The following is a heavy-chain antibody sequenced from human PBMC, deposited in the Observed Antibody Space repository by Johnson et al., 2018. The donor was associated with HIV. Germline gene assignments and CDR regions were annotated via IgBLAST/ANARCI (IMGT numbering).Heavy chain of an antibody. CDR3: AREQATLFFRASGAAFNS. D-gene: IGHD3-3*01. V-gene: IGHV3-30*02. CDR1: GFTFSSYD. CDR2: IRYDGSNK. J-gene: IGHJ3*02. Sequence: QVHLVESGGGVVQPGGSLRLSCAASGFTFSSYDMNWVRQAPGKGLEGVAFIRYDGSNKYYADSVKGRFTISRDSSKNTLHLQMNSLRVEDTAVYYCAREQATLFFRASGAAFNSWGRGTTVTVSS.